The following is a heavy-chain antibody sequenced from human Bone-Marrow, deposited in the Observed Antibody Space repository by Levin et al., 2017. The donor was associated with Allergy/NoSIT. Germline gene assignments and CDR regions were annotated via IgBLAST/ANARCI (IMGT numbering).Heavy chain of an antibody. V-gene: IGHV1-2*06. D-gene: IGHD1-26*01. CDR1: GYTFTGYY. Sequence: ASVKVSCKASGYTFTGYYMHWVRQAPGQGLEWMGRINPNSGGTNYSQKFQGRVTMTRDTSISTAYMELSRLRSDDTAVYYCARDRVLRRSIVGATTMSSWFDPWGQGTLVTVSS. CDR2: INPNSGGT. CDR3: ARDRVLRRSIVGATTMSSWFDP. J-gene: IGHJ5*02.